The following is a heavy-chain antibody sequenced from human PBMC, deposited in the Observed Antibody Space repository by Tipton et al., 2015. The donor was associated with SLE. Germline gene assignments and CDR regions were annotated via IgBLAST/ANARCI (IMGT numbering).Heavy chain of an antibody. CDR3: ARDQAGGNNWFDP. J-gene: IGHJ5*02. Sequence: TLSLTCTVSGGSISSSSYYWGWIRQPPGKGMEWIGSIYYSGSTYYNPSLKSRVTISVDTSKNQFSLKLSSVTAADTAVYYCARDQAGGNNWFDPWGQGVPVTVSS. CDR1: GGSISSSSYY. D-gene: IGHD2-15*01. V-gene: IGHV4-39*07. CDR2: IYYSGST.